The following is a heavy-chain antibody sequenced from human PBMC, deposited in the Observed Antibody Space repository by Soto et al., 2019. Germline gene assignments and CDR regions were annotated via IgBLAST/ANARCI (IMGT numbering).Heavy chain of an antibody. V-gene: IGHV5-51*01. Sequence: PGESRKISCKGSGYNFAGYWIAWVRQMPGKGLELMGIIYPSDSDTRYRPSFQGQVTISADKSISSAYLQWSSLRASDTAMYYCARGGVSTRTFDYWGQGTPVTVSS. CDR3: ARGGVSTRTFDY. J-gene: IGHJ4*02. D-gene: IGHD3-3*01. CDR1: GYNFAGYW. CDR2: IYPSDSDT.